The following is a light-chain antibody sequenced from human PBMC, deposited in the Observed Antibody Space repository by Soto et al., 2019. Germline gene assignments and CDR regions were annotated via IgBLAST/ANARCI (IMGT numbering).Light chain of an antibody. J-gene: IGKJ5*01. CDR1: QAITKY. Sequence: DIQMTQSPSTLSGAVGDRVTITCQASQAITKYLNWYQQKPGKAPKLLIFDASNLETGVPSRFSGSGSGTDFTFTISSLQPEDIATYYCQQYDNLPITFGQGTRLEIK. CDR3: QQYDNLPIT. CDR2: DAS. V-gene: IGKV1-33*01.